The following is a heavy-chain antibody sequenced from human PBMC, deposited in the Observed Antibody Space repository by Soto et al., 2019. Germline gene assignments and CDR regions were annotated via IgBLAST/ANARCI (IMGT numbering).Heavy chain of an antibody. J-gene: IGHJ3*02. CDR3: AKATATGGGAFDI. D-gene: IGHD2-8*02. V-gene: IGHV3-23*01. Sequence: GGSLRLSCSASVFIFSSYDMSWFRQAPGKGPEWVSTILVDGRTFYVDSVKGRFTISRDSSQNTVYLQMNSLTAGDTALYYCAKATATGGGAFDICGQGTLVTVSS. CDR1: VFIFSSYD. CDR2: ILVDGRT.